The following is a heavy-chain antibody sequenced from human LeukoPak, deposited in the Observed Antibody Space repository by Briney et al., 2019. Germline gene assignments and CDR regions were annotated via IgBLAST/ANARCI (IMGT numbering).Heavy chain of an antibody. J-gene: IGHJ4*02. V-gene: IGHV3-21*01. D-gene: IGHD6-6*01. Sequence: GGSLRLSCAASGFTFSSYSMNWVRQAPGKGLEWVSSISSSSSYIYYADSVKGRFTISRDIAKNSLYLQMNSLRAEDTAVYYCARGDLYSSSPVNDYWGQGTLVTVSS. CDR2: ISSSSSYI. CDR3: ARGDLYSSSPVNDY. CDR1: GFTFSSYS.